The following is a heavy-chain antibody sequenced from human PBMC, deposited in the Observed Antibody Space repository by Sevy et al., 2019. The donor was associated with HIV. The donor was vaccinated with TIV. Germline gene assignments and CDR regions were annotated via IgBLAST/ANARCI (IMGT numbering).Heavy chain of an antibody. CDR1: GGSISSSNW. J-gene: IGHJ4*02. CDR3: ARAVGAVAGTFDY. Sequence: SETLSLTCAVSGGSISSSNWWSWVRQPPGKGLEWIGEIYRSGSTNYNPSLKGRVTISVDKSKNQFSLKLSAVTAADTAVYYCARAVGAVAGTFDYWGQGTLVTVSS. V-gene: IGHV4-4*02. D-gene: IGHD6-19*01. CDR2: IYRSGST.